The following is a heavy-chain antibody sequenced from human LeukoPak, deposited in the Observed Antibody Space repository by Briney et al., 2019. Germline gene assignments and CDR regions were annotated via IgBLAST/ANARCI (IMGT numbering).Heavy chain of an antibody. J-gene: IGHJ5*02. V-gene: IGHV4-59*08. D-gene: IGHD1-20*01. CDR3: ARSAGITGTRAWFDP. CDR2: IYNSGNT. Sequence: PSETLSLTCTVSGGSIGSYYWSWIRQSPGKGLEWIGYIYNSGNTNYSPSLKSRVSISVDTPKNQFSLKLSSVTAADTAVYYCARSAGITGTRAWFDPWGQGTLVTVSS. CDR1: GGSIGSYY.